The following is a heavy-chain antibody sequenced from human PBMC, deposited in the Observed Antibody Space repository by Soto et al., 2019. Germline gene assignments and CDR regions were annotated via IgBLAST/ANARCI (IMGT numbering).Heavy chain of an antibody. CDR2: ISAHNGNT. V-gene: IGHV1-18*03. CDR1: GYTFTSYG. CDR3: ERGRYGDY. Sequence: QVHLVQSGAEVKKPGASVKVSCKASGYTFTSYGITWVRQAPGQGLEWMGWISAHNGNTDYAQKLQGRVIVTRDTSTSTAYMDLRSLRSDDLAVYYCERGRYGDYWGQGALVIVSS. J-gene: IGHJ4*02. D-gene: IGHD1-1*01.